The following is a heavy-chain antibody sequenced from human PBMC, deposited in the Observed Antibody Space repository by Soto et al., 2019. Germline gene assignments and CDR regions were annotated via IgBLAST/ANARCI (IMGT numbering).Heavy chain of an antibody. J-gene: IGHJ5*02. Sequence: SETLSLTCTVSGGSISSYYWSWIRQPPGKGLEWIGYIHYSGSTKYNPSLKSRVTISVGTSKNQFSLKLSSVTAADTAVYYCARDRGGVASNWFDPWGQGTLVTVSS. CDR3: ARDRGGVASNWFDP. D-gene: IGHD3-3*01. V-gene: IGHV4-59*01. CDR1: GGSISSYY. CDR2: IHYSGST.